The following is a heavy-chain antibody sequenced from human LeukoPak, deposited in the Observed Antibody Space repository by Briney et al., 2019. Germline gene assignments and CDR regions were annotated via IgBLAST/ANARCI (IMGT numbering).Heavy chain of an antibody. J-gene: IGHJ3*02. Sequence: PGGSLRLSCAAPGFTFSSYAMSWVRQAPGVGLQWVSAFSGSGGSTYYTDSVKGRFTISRDNSKNTLYLQMNSLRVEDTAIYYCAKAYYYDSTGSIDAFDIWGQGTMVTVSS. D-gene: IGHD3-22*01. CDR3: AKAYYYDSTGSIDAFDI. V-gene: IGHV3-23*01. CDR1: GFTFSSYA. CDR2: FSGSGGST.